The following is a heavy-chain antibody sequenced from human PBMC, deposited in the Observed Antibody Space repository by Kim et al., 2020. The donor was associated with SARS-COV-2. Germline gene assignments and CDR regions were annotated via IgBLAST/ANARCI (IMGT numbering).Heavy chain of an antibody. Sequence: GGSLRLSCAASGFTFSSYAMSWVRQAPGKGLEWVSDISYSGGTTYYADSVKGRFTISRDNSKNTLYLQMNSLRAEDTAVYYCAKREREYSTSSRWFDPWGQGTLVIVSS. CDR1: GFTFSSYA. CDR3: AKREREYSTSSRWFDP. CDR2: ISYSGGTT. D-gene: IGHD6-6*01. J-gene: IGHJ5*02. V-gene: IGHV3-23*01.